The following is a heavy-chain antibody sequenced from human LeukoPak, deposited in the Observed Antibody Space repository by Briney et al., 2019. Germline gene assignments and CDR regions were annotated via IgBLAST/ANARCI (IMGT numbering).Heavy chain of an antibody. CDR3: ARDNSDWALDY. CDR2: INKDGSEK. V-gene: IGHV3-7*01. J-gene: IGHJ4*02. Sequence: PGGSLRLSCAASGFSFSKHWMRWVRQAPGKGLEWVADINKDGSEKKYVDSVKGRITISRDNAKNSLYLQMNSLRAEDTAVYYCARDNSDWALDYWGQGTLVTVSS. D-gene: IGHD2/OR15-2a*01. CDR1: GFSFSKHW.